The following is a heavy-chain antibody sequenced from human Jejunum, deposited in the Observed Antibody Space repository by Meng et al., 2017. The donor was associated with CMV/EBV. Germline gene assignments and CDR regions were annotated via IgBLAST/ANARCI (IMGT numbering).Heavy chain of an antibody. Sequence: QVQLVQSGAEVXXXXXSVMVSXXXSGYXFTNYYIHWVRQAPGQGLEWMGIINPSSGNTNYAQKFQGRVTMTRDTSTSTVYMELSDLRSEDTAVYYCARDQASGATVKGAEWYLDLWGRGTLVTVSS. CDR3: ARDQASGATVKGAEWYLDL. CDR2: INPSSGNT. D-gene: IGHD5-24*01. CDR1: GYXFTNYY. V-gene: IGHV1-46*03. J-gene: IGHJ2*01.